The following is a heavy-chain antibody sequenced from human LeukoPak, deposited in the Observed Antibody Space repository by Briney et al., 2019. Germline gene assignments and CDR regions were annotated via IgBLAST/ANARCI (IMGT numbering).Heavy chain of an antibody. CDR1: GGSFSGYY. CDR3: ARRRRKPKPRLGSPYFDY. Sequence: SETLSLTCAVYGGSFSGYYWSWIRQPPGKGLEWIGEINHSGSTNYNPSLKSRVTISVDTSKTQFSLKLSSVTAADTAVYYCARRRRKPKPRLGSPYFDYWGQGTLVTVSS. CDR2: INHSGST. J-gene: IGHJ4*02. V-gene: IGHV4-34*01. D-gene: IGHD3-16*01.